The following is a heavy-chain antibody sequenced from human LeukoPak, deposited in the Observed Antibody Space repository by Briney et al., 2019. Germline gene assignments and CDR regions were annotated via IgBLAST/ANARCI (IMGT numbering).Heavy chain of an antibody. D-gene: IGHD3-22*01. V-gene: IGHV3-23*01. CDR2: ISGSGSYT. J-gene: IGHJ4*02. Sequence: GGSLRLSCAASRFTVSDYSMSWVRQAPGKGLEWVSAISGSGSYTDYADSVKGRFTISKDNSKNTLYMRMSSLRAEDTAVYYCAKRRYDSSGHFDSWGQGTLVTVSS. CDR3: AKRRYDSSGHFDS. CDR1: RFTVSDYS.